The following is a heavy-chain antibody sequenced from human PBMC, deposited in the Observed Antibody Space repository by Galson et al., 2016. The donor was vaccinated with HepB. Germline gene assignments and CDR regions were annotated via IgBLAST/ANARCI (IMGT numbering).Heavy chain of an antibody. CDR1: GFTFSSYA. V-gene: IGHV3-23*01. Sequence: SLRLSCAASGFTFSSYAMNWVRQAPGKGLEWVSSISGDGAPYYVDSMKGRFTISRDNSKDTLYLQMISLRAEDTAVYYCARDRGFYSSTWDWGQGTLVTGSS. CDR3: ARDRGFYSSTWD. J-gene: IGHJ4*02. CDR2: ISGDGAP. D-gene: IGHD2-2*01.